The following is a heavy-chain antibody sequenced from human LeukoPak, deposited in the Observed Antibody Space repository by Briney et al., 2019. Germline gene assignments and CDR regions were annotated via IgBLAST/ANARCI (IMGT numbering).Heavy chain of an antibody. CDR2: FNGGNDFI. V-gene: IGHV1-3*01. J-gene: IGHJ6*02. CDR3: ARKSPICSGGGCYDTHGYYYYYGMDV. CDR1: GYAFTSHA. D-gene: IGHD2-15*01. Sequence: ASVKVSCKASGYAFTSHAMHWVRQAPGQRLEWMGWFNGGNDFIETSEKFRGRLTITRDRSASTGHMELSSLRSEDTAVYYCARKSPICSGGGCYDTHGYYYYYGMDVWGQGTTVTVSS.